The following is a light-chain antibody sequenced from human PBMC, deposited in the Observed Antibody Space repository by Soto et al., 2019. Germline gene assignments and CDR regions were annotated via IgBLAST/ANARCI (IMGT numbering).Light chain of an antibody. CDR2: DAS. V-gene: IGKV3-11*01. J-gene: IGKJ3*01. CDR1: QSVSSY. CDR3: QQRSNWPPLFT. Sequence: EIVLTQSPATLSLSPGERATLSCRASQSVSSYLAWYQQKPGQAPRLLIYDASNRATGIPARFRGSGSGTDFPLTISSLEPEDFAVYYCQQRSNWPPLFTFGPGTKVDI.